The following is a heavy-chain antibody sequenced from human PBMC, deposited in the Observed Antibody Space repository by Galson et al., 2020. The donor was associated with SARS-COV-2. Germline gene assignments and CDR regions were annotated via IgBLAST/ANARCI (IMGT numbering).Heavy chain of an antibody. CDR2: IYYSGST. D-gene: IGHD6-19*01. V-gene: IGHV4-31*03. Sequence: SETLSLTCTVSGGSISSGGYYWSWIRQHPGKGLEWIGYIYYSGSTYSNPSLKSRVTISVDTYKNQFSLKLSSVTAADTAVYYCARDGGVAGTIDYWGQGTLVTVSS. CDR1: GGSISSGGYY. J-gene: IGHJ4*02. CDR3: ARDGGVAGTIDY.